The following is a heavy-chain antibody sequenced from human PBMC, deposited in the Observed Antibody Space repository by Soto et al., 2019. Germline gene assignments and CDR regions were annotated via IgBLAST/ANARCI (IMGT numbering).Heavy chain of an antibody. V-gene: IGHV3-33*01. CDR1: GFTFSSYG. CDR3: ARLGDDNYRALDY. J-gene: IGHJ4*02. D-gene: IGHD4-4*01. CDR2: IWYDGSNK. Sequence: QVQLVESGGGVVQPGRSLRLSCAASGFTFSSYGMHWVRQAPGKGLEWVAVIWYDGSNKYYADSVKGRFTISRDNSKNTLYLQMNSLRVEDTAVYYCARLGDDNYRALDYWGQGTLVTVSS.